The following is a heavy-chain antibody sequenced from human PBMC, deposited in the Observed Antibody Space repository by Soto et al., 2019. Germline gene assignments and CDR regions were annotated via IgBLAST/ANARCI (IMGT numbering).Heavy chain of an antibody. D-gene: IGHD6-13*01. V-gene: IGHV3-11*06. CDR2: ISATSDSV. CDR1: GFTFSDYY. Sequence: GGSLRLSCAASGFTFSDYYLSWIRQVPGKGLEWVAYISATSDSVPYADSVEGRFTISRDNAKNSLYLQMNSLRAEDTAVYYCARVTVLTAAGTTDSWGQGTLVTVSS. CDR3: ARVTVLTAAGTTDS. J-gene: IGHJ4*02.